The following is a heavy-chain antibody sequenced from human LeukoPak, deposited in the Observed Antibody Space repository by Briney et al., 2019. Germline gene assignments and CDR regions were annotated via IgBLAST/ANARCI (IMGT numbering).Heavy chain of an antibody. Sequence: ASVKVSCKVSAYTLTELSMHWVRQAPGKGLEWMGGFDPEDGETIYAQKFQGRVTMTEDTSTDTAYMELSSLRSEDTAVYYCATDPRGYYYGSSGYDYWGQGTLVTVSS. CDR3: ATDPRGYYYGSSGYDY. CDR2: FDPEDGET. D-gene: IGHD3-22*01. V-gene: IGHV1-24*01. CDR1: AYTLTELS. J-gene: IGHJ4*02.